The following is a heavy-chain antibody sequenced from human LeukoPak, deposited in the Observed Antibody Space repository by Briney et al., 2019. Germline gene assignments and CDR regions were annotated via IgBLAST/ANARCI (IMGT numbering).Heavy chain of an antibody. Sequence: GGSLRLSCAASGFTFSSYGMHWVRQAPGKGLEWVAVISYDGSNKYYADSVKGRFTISRDNSKNTLYLQMNSLRAEDTAVYYCAKGCPIWDYYGMDVWGQGTTVTVSS. J-gene: IGHJ6*02. CDR3: AKGCPIWDYYGMDV. D-gene: IGHD3-16*01. V-gene: IGHV3-30*18. CDR2: ISYDGSNK. CDR1: GFTFSSYG.